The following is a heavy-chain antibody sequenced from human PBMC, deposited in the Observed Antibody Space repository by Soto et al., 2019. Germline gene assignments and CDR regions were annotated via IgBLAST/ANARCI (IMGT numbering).Heavy chain of an antibody. CDR3: AGGDVIDI. J-gene: IGHJ3*02. D-gene: IGHD3-16*01. Sequence: SQTLSLTCAISGDSVSSNSAAWNWVRQSPSRGLEGLGRTYYRSKWKTDYAVSVRGRITIDPDTSKNQSSLQLNSVTPGDTAVYYCAGGDVIDIWGRGTMVTVSS. CDR1: GDSVSSNSAA. V-gene: IGHV6-1*01. CDR2: TYYRSKWKT.